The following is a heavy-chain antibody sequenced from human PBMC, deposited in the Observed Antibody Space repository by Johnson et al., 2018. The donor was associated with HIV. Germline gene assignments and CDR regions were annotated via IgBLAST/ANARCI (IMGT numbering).Heavy chain of an antibody. D-gene: IGHD3-10*01. J-gene: IGHJ3*02. CDR2: ISKDGANN. CDR1: GFTFSSYG. V-gene: IGHV3-30*19. Sequence: QVQLVESGGGVVQPGRSLRLSCAASGFTFSSYGMHWVRQAPGKGLEWVAVISKDGANNYHADSVKGRFTISRDNSKNTLYLQMNSLRPEDTAVYYCARNSGNGLGLRGDAFDMWGQGTMVTVSS. CDR3: ARNSGNGLGLRGDAFDM.